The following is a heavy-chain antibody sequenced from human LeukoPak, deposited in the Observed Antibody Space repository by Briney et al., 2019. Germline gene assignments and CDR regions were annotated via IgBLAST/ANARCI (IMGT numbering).Heavy chain of an antibody. J-gene: IGHJ6*03. Sequence: ASVKVSCKASGGTFSSYAISWVRQAPGQGLEWMGGIIPIFGTANYAQKFQGRVTITADESTSTAYMELSSLRSEDTAVYYCARDYVSGSSGWYNNYYYMDVWGKGTTVTVSS. CDR3: ARDYVSGSSGWYNNYYYMDV. CDR2: IIPIFGTA. D-gene: IGHD6-19*01. V-gene: IGHV1-69*13. CDR1: GGTFSSYA.